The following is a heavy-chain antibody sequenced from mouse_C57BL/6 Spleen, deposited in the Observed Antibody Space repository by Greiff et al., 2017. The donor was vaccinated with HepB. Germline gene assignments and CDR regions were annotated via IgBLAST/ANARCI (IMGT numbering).Heavy chain of an antibody. J-gene: IGHJ1*03. CDR3: ARIPSSYGYFDV. CDR2: ISGGGGNT. D-gene: IGHD2-10*02. Sequence: EVQRVESGGGLVKPGGSLKLSCAASGFTFSSYTMSWVRQTPEKRLEWVATISGGGGNTYYPDSVKGRFTISRDNAKNTLYLQMSSLRSEDTALYYCARIPSSYGYFDVWGTGTTVTVSS. CDR1: GFTFSSYT. V-gene: IGHV5-9*01.